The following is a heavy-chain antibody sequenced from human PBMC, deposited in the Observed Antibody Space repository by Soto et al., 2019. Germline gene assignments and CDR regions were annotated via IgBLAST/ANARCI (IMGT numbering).Heavy chain of an antibody. D-gene: IGHD2-15*01. CDR1: GGTFSSYA. V-gene: IGHV1-69*13. CDR3: ARCRLGYCSGGSCYIPYYFDY. CDR2: IIPIFGTA. Sequence: GASVKVSCKASGGTFSSYAISWVRQAPGQGLEWMGGIIPIFGTANYAQKFQGRVTITADESTSTAYMELSSLRSEDTAVYYCARCRLGYCSGGSCYIPYYFDYWGQGTLVTVSS. J-gene: IGHJ4*02.